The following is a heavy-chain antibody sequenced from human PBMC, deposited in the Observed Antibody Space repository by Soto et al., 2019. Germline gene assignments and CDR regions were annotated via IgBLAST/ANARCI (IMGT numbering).Heavy chain of an antibody. Sequence: EVQLVESGGVLLQPGGSLRLSCAASGFTFDDYTMHWVRQAPGKGLEWVSLVTWDGGSTFYADFAKGRFTISRDNSNNFHYLQMNSLRTEDTALYYCVKERLRYFDWWGQGTQVTVSS. CDR1: GFTFDDYT. CDR3: VKERLRYFDW. CDR2: VTWDGGST. D-gene: IGHD3-9*01. V-gene: IGHV3-43*01. J-gene: IGHJ4*02.